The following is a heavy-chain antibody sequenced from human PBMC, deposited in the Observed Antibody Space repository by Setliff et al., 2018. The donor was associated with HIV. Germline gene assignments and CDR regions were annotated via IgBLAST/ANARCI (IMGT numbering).Heavy chain of an antibody. CDR1: GFTFSIYN. D-gene: IGHD3-22*01. CDR2: ISTSGSTI. J-gene: IGHJ3*02. CDR3: ARSHYDSRGYYYRGDAFDI. Sequence: QPGGSLRLSCEASGFTFSIYNMNWVRQAPGKGLEWVSYISTSGSTILYVDSVQGRFTISRDNAKNPLYLQMNSLRAEDTAVYYCARSHYDSRGYYYRGDAFDIWGLGTMVTVSS. V-gene: IGHV3-48*04.